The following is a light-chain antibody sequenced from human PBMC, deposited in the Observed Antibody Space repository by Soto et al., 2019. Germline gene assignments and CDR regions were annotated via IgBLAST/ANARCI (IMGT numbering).Light chain of an antibody. J-gene: IGKJ2*01. CDR1: QSVSSNF. CDR3: QQYSTSSPRYT. CDR2: NAS. V-gene: IGKV3-20*01. Sequence: EIVLTQSPGTLSLSPGERATLFCRASQSVSSNFLAWYQQKPGQAPRLLIYNASRRAAGTPDRFSGSGPGTDFTLTISRLKTEHLAVYYCQQYSTSSPRYTFGQGTKLEIK.